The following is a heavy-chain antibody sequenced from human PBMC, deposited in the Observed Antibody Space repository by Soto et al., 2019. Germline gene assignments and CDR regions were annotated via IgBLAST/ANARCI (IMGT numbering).Heavy chain of an antibody. D-gene: IGHD1-26*01. J-gene: IGHJ4*02. Sequence: QVQLQQWGAGLLKPSETLSLTCAVYGGSFSGYYWSWIRQPPGKGLEWIGEINHSGSTNYNPSLKSRFTISVDTSKNQFSLKLSSVTAAATAVYYCARGLGRIFDYWGQGTLVTVSS. CDR3: ARGLGRIFDY. CDR1: GGSFSGYY. CDR2: INHSGST. V-gene: IGHV4-34*01.